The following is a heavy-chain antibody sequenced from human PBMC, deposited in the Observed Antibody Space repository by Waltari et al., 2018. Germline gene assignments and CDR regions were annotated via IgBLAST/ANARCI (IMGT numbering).Heavy chain of an antibody. CDR3: ARDQLFLEWLSIDY. CDR2: IWYDGSNK. V-gene: IGHV3-33*01. CDR1: GFTFSSYG. D-gene: IGHD3-3*01. J-gene: IGHJ4*02. Sequence: QVQLVESGGGVVQPGRSLRLSCAASGFTFSSYGMHWVRQAPGKGCEWVAVIWYDGSNKYYADSVKGRFTISRDNSKNTLYLQMNSLRAEDTAVYYCARDQLFLEWLSIDYWGQGTLVTVSS.